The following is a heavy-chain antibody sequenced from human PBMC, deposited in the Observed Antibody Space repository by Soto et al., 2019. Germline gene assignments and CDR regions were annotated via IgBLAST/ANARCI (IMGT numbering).Heavy chain of an antibody. V-gene: IGHV3-30*03. CDR3: ARYSGKYQGPIDY. CDR2: ISHDGSNK. CDR1: GFTFSHYG. D-gene: IGHD1-26*01. Sequence: QVQLVESGGGVVQPGRSLRLSCAASGFTFSHYGIHWVRQAPGKGLEWLAVISHDGSNKHYADSVKGRFTVSGDNSKNTLYLQMNSLRAEDTAVYFCARYSGKYQGPIDYWGQGTLVTVSS. J-gene: IGHJ4*02.